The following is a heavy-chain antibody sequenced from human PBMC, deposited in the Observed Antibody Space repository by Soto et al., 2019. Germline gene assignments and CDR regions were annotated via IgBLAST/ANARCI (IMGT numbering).Heavy chain of an antibody. CDR2: IRAYNGKT. CDR1: GNTFMSYG. Sequence: QVQLVQSGGEVKKPGASVKVSCKASGNTFMSYGFSWVRQAPGQGLEWMGWIRAYNGKTDYAQKVQDRVIMTSDTVTSTVYMELTSLTSDDTAVYFCARHGVGSFWYFDIWGRGTLVSVSS. J-gene: IGHJ2*01. V-gene: IGHV1-18*01. CDR3: ARHGVGSFWYFDI. D-gene: IGHD1-26*01.